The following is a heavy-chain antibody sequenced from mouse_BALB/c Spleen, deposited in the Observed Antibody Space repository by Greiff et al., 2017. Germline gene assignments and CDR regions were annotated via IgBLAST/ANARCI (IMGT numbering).Heavy chain of an antibody. CDR1: GYTFTSYW. V-gene: IGHV1-87*01. Sequence: QVQLKQSGAELARPGASVKLSCKASGYTFTSYWMQWVKQRPGQGLEWIGAIYPGDGDTRYTQKFKGKATLTADKSSSTAYMQLSSLASEDSAVYYCARRSGKGYYFDYWGQGTTLTVSS. CDR2: IYPGDGDT. CDR3: ARRSGKGYYFDY. J-gene: IGHJ2*01. D-gene: IGHD1-3*01.